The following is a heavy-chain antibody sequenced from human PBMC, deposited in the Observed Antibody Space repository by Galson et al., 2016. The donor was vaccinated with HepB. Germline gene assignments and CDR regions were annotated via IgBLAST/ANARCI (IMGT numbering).Heavy chain of an antibody. V-gene: IGHV3-9*01. CDR3: AKDMSAGAAASGCFDC. CDR1: GFPFDEYA. Sequence: LRLSCAASGFPFDEYAMHWVRQAPGKGLEWVSTIRWNSGTILYMDSVKGRFTTSRDNAKNSLYLQMDGLKTEDTALYYCAKDMSAGAAASGCFDCWGQGTLVTVSS. CDR2: IRWNSGTI. D-gene: IGHD6-13*01. J-gene: IGHJ4*02.